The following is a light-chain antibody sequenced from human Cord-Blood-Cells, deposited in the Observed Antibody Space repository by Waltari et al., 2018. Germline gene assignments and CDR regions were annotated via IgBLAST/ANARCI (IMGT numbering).Light chain of an antibody. J-gene: IGKJ2*01. CDR3: QQYNNWPPMYT. V-gene: IGKV3-15*01. CDR2: GAS. Sequence: EIVMTPSPATLSVSPGERATLSCRASQSVSSNLAWYQQKPGQAPRLLIYGASTRATGIPARFSGSGSGTEFTLTISSLQSEDFAVYYCQQYNNWPPMYTFGPGTKLEIK. CDR1: QSVSSN.